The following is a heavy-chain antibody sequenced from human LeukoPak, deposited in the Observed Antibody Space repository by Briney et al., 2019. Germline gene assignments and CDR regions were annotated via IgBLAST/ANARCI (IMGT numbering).Heavy chain of an antibody. CDR2: INPNSGGT. CDR3: ARDLGATALFDY. Sequence: ASVEVSCKASGYTFTGYYMHWVRQAPGQGLEWMGWINPNSGGTNYAQKFQGRVTMTRDTSISTAYMELSRLRSDDTVVYYCARDLGATALFDYWGQGTLVTVSS. J-gene: IGHJ4*02. V-gene: IGHV1-2*02. D-gene: IGHD5-12*01. CDR1: GYTFTGYY.